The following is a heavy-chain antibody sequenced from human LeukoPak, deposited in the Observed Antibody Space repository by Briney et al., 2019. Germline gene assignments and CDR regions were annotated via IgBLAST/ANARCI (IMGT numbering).Heavy chain of an antibody. CDR2: ISAYNGNT. CDR1: GYTFTSYG. Sequence: SVQVSCKASGYTFTSYGISWVRQAPGQGLEWMGWISAYNGNTNYAQKLQGRVTMTTDPSTSTAYMELRSLRSDDTAVYYCATAGPEGEPLQDPADYWGQGTLVTVSS. J-gene: IGHJ4*02. D-gene: IGHD1-26*01. V-gene: IGHV1-18*01. CDR3: ATAGPEGEPLQDPADY.